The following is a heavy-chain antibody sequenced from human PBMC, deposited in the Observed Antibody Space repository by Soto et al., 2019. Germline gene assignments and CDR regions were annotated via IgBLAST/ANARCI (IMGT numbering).Heavy chain of an antibody. CDR1: GDSVSSNSAA. Sequence: SQTLSLTCAISGDSVSSNSAAWNWIRQSPSRGLEWLGRTYYRSKWYNDYAVSVKSRITINPDTSKNQFSLQLNSVTPEDTAVYYCARDTRLVRFLEWPLRYGMDVWGQGTTVTVSS. CDR3: ARDTRLVRFLEWPLRYGMDV. D-gene: IGHD3-3*01. CDR2: TYYRSKWYN. J-gene: IGHJ6*02. V-gene: IGHV6-1*01.